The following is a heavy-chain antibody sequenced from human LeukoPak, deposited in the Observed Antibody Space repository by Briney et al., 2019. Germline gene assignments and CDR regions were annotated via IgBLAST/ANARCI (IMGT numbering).Heavy chain of an antibody. CDR1: GYSFTSYW. CDR2: IYPGDSDT. D-gene: IGHD3-22*01. CDR3: ARAGVWDYSDTSGYHNGAFDI. J-gene: IGHJ3*02. V-gene: IGHV5-51*01. Sequence: GESLKISCKGSGYSFTSYWIGWVRQMPGKGLEWMGIIYPGDSDTRYSPSFQGQVTISADKSIGTAYLQWNSLKASDTAMYYCARAGVWDYSDTSGYHNGAFDIWGQGTMVTVSS.